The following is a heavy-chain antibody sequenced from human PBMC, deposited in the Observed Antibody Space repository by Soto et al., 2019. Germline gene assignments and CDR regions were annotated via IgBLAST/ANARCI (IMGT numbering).Heavy chain of an antibody. D-gene: IGHD3-3*01. CDR3: ARDGLPDDFRSGGYWFDP. CDR1: GFTFRTFA. Sequence: QVQLAESGGGVVQPGRSLRLSCAASGFTFRTFALYWVRQAPGKGLEWVAIISHDEKNTYYADAVKGRFTISRDNSKNSLYMQMNSLKPEDTAEYYCARDGLPDDFRSGGYWFDPWGQGTLVTVSS. V-gene: IGHV3-30*04. CDR2: ISHDEKNT. J-gene: IGHJ5*02.